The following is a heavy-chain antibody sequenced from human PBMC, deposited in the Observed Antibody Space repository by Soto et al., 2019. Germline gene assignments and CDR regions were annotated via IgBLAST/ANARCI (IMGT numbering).Heavy chain of an antibody. CDR2: IRTSGDST. CDR3: ATRPSFDY. D-gene: IGHD6-6*01. J-gene: IGHJ4*02. Sequence: EVQLLESGGGLVQPGGSLRLSCAVSGFTFSSYAMSWVRQAPGKGLGWVSTIRTSGDSTHYADSVKGRFTISRDNSKNTLYLQMNSLRAEDTAVYYCATRPSFDYWGQGTLVTVSS. V-gene: IGHV3-23*01. CDR1: GFTFSSYA.